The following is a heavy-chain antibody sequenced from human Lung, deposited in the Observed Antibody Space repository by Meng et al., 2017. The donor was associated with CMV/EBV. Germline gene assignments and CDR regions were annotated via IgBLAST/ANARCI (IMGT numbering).Heavy chain of an antibody. D-gene: IGHD3-3*01. CDR1: GFTFSFYG. CDR2: IRYDGNNK. CDR3: AKDLRSLGRFYYYVMDV. V-gene: IGHV3-30*02. Sequence: GESXKISCAASGFTFSFYGLHWVRQAPGKGLEWVAFIRYDGNNKFYADSVKGRFTISRDRSKNTLYLQMNSLRADDTAVYYCAKDLRSLGRFYYYVMDVWGQGXTVTVSS. J-gene: IGHJ6*02.